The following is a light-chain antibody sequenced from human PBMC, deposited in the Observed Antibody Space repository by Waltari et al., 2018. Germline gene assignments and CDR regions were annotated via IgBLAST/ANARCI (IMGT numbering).Light chain of an antibody. CDR2: AAS. V-gene: IGKV1-9*01. CDR1: KGISSY. J-gene: IGKJ1*01. Sequence: DIQLTQSPSFLSASVGDRVTITCRPSKGISSYLAWYQQKPGKAPKLLIYAASTLQSGVPSRFSGSGSGTEFTLTISSLQPEDFATYYCQQLNSYRTFGQGTKVEIK. CDR3: QQLNSYRT.